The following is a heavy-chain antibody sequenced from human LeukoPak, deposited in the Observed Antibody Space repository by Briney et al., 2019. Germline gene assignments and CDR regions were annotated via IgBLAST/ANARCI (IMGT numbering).Heavy chain of an antibody. CDR1: GFTFSTYW. CDR3: ARVAVIYYYYMEV. CDR2: IRQDGSEQ. Sequence: TGGSLRLSCAASGFTFSTYWMSWVRQAPGKGLEWVANIRQDGSEQYYVDSVKGRFTISRDNAKHSLFLQMNSLRAEDTGVYYCARVAVIYYYYMEVWGKGTTVTVSS. J-gene: IGHJ6*03. V-gene: IGHV3-7*01. D-gene: IGHD2/OR15-2a*01.